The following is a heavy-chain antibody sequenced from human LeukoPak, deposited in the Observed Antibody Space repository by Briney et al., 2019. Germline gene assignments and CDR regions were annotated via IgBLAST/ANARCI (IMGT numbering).Heavy chain of an antibody. J-gene: IGHJ4*02. CDR1: DVSISSHY. D-gene: IGHD5-18*01. V-gene: IGHV4-59*11. Sequence: SETLSLTCTVSDVSISSHYWSWLRQPPGKGLEWIAYMRDTVNTKDNPSFKSRLTLSADTSKNQFSLRLSSVTAADPAVYYCATIKRGNIYGYFDFWGRESWSPSPQ. CDR3: ATIKRGNIYGYFDF. CDR2: MRDTVNT.